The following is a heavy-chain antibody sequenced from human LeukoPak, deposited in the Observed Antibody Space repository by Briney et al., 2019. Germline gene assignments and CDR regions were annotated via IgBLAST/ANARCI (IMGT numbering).Heavy chain of an antibody. CDR2: TWFDGSHN. Sequence: PGGSLRLSCAASGFTFNIYGMHWVRQAPGKGLEWVAVTWFDGSHNYYADSVKGRFTISRDNSKNTLYLQMNSLRAEDTAVYFCAREDQQLVRIYLDFWGQGTLVTVSS. V-gene: IGHV3-33*01. CDR3: AREDQQLVRIYLDF. CDR1: GFTFNIYG. J-gene: IGHJ4*02. D-gene: IGHD6-13*01.